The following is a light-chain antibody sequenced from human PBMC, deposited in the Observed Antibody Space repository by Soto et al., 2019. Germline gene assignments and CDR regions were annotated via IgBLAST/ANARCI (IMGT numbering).Light chain of an antibody. Sequence: EVVLTQSPGTLSKSPGERATLSCRASQSVSSSYLAWYQQKPGQAPRLLIYGTSSRATGTPDRFTGSGSGIDFTLTITRLEPEDFAVYYCQQYGTSPITFGQGTRLEIK. CDR1: QSVSSSY. CDR2: GTS. V-gene: IGKV3-20*01. J-gene: IGKJ5*01. CDR3: QQYGTSPIT.